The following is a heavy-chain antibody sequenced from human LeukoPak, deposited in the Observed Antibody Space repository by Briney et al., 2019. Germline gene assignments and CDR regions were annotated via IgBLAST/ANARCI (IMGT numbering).Heavy chain of an antibody. V-gene: IGHV3-23*01. CDR1: GFSFSTFA. D-gene: IGHD4-17*01. Sequence: GGSLRLSCAASGFSFSTFAMTWVRQAPGKGLEWVSAIHGSGDRTYYADSVKGRFTISRDNSKNRVYLQMNSLRAEDTAVYYCAKDQGNDYGDQLHFWGQGTLVTVPS. CDR3: AKDQGNDYGDQLHF. J-gene: IGHJ4*02. CDR2: IHGSGDRT.